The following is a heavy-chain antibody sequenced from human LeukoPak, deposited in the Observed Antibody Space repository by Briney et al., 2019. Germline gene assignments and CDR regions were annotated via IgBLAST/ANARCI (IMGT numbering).Heavy chain of an antibody. CDR1: GFTFSSYA. V-gene: IGHV3-23*01. J-gene: IGHJ3*02. CDR3: AKPPSGSSSWYGWGAFDI. CDR2: ISGSGGST. D-gene: IGHD6-13*01. Sequence: PGGSLRLSCAASGFTFSSYAMNWVRQAPGKGLEWVSCISGSGGSTYYADSVRGRFTISRDNSKSTLYLQMNSLRAEDTAVYYCAKPPSGSSSWYGWGAFDIWGQGTMVTVSS.